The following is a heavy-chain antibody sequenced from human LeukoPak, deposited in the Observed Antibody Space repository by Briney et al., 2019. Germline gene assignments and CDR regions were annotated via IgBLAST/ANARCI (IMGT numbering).Heavy chain of an antibody. D-gene: IGHD2-21*02. CDR2: IYSGGST. Sequence: GGSLRLSSAASGFIVSSNYMSWVRQAPGKGLQWVSVIYSGGSTYYADSVKGRFTISTDNSKNTLYLQMNSLRAEDTAVYYCARENPATARLFDYWGQGTLVTVSS. J-gene: IGHJ4*01. V-gene: IGHV3-53*01. CDR3: ARENPATARLFDY. CDR1: GFIVSSNY.